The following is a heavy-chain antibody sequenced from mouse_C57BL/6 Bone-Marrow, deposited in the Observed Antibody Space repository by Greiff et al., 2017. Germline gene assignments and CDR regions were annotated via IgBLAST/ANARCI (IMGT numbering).Heavy chain of an antibody. CDR1: GYTFTSYW. V-gene: IGHV1-64*01. Sequence: QVQLQQPGAELVKPGASVKLSCKASGYTFTSYWMHWVKQRPGQGLEWIGMIHPTSGSTNYNEKFKSKATLTVDKSSSTAYMQLSSLTSEDSAVYYCARLNDDSGSCYWYIDVWGTGTTVTVSS. D-gene: IGHD1-1*01. J-gene: IGHJ1*03. CDR3: ARLNDDSGSCYWYIDV. CDR2: IHPTSGST.